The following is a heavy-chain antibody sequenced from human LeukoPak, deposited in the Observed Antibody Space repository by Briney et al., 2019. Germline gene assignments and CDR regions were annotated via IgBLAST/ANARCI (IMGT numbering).Heavy chain of an antibody. CDR3: ARGRGELYGLYYYYMDV. Sequence: GESLKISCKGSGYIFTSYDINWVRQATGQGLEWMGWMNPNSGNTGYAQKFQGRVTMTRNTSISTAYMELSSLRSEDTAVYYCARGRGELYGLYYYYMDVWGKGTTVTISS. V-gene: IGHV1-8*01. J-gene: IGHJ6*03. CDR2: MNPNSGNT. CDR1: GYIFTSYD. D-gene: IGHD1-26*01.